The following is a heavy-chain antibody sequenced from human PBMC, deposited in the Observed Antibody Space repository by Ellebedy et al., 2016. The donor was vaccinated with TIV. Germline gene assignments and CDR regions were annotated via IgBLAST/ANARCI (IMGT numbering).Heavy chain of an antibody. D-gene: IGHD3-3*01. CDR1: GHSFTAYG. CDR2: INTGNGNT. Sequence: ASVKVSXXPSGHSFTAYGIHWVRQAPGQSLEWLGWINTGNGNTKYSQKFQGRVTITADTSASTASMELSSLMSEDTAVYYCATREWQDPMDVWGQGPTVTVSS. CDR3: ATREWQDPMDV. J-gene: IGHJ6*02. V-gene: IGHV1-3*04.